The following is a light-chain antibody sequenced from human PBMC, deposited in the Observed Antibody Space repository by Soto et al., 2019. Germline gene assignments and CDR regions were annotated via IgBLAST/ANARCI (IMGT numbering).Light chain of an antibody. Sequence: QSVLTQPTSVSAAPGQKVTISCSGSSSNIGNNYLSWYQHLPGTAPKLLIYDNNQRPSGIPDRFSGSKSGTSATLGITGLQTGDEADYYCGTWDTSLSAVVFGGGTKLTVL. CDR3: GTWDTSLSAVV. CDR2: DNN. CDR1: SSNIGNNY. J-gene: IGLJ2*01. V-gene: IGLV1-51*01.